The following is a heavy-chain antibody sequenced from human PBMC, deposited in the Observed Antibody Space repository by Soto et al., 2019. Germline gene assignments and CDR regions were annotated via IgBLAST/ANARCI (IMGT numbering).Heavy chain of an antibody. CDR1: GYTFTSYH. CDR2: ISAYNGNT. CDR3: ARRTGSAWYFCDY. Sequence: QVQLVQSGGEVKMPGASVKVSCKASGYTFTSYHITWVRQAPGQGLEWMGWISAYNGNTNYAQNFQGRVSMTTDASTTTAYMELRNLRSADTAVYYCARRTGSAWYFCDYWGLGTLVTVSS. V-gene: IGHV1-18*01. D-gene: IGHD6-19*01. J-gene: IGHJ4*02.